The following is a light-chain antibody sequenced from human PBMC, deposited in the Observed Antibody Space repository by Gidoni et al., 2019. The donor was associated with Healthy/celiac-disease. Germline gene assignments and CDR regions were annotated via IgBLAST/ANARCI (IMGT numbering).Light chain of an antibody. CDR2: EVS. J-gene: IGLJ1*01. V-gene: IGLV2-14*01. Sequence: QSALTQPASVSVSPGQSITLSCTGTTSDVGGYNYVSWYQHHPGKAPKLRIYEVSNRPSGVSNRFSGSKSGNTASLTISGLQAEDEADYYCSSYTSSSTPYVFGTGTKVTVL. CDR1: TSDVGGYNY. CDR3: SSYTSSSTPYV.